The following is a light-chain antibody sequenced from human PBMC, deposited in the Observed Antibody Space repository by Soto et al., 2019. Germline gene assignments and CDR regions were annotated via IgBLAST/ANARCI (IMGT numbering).Light chain of an antibody. J-gene: IGKJ1*01. Sequence: EIVMTQSPATLSVSPGERVTLSCTARQSVSSSYLAWYQQKPGQAPRILIYGASSRATGIPDRFSGSGSGTDFTLTISRLEPEDFAVYYCQRYGSSPTFGQGTKVDIK. V-gene: IGKV3-20*01. CDR3: QRYGSSPT. CDR2: GAS. CDR1: QSVSSSY.